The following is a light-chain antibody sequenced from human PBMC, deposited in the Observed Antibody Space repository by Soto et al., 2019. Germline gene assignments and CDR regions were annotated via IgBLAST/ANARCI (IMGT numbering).Light chain of an antibody. CDR1: QSVSSN. J-gene: IGKJ2*01. CDR3: QQYNNWPYT. CDR2: PAS. Sequence: IAMTQSPATLSVSPGERGTLSCGASQSVSSNLAWYQQKHGQAPRLLIYPASARATGIPARFSGSGSGTDSTLTISSLQSEDFEVYYCQQYNNWPYTFGQGTKVDIK. V-gene: IGKV3-15*01.